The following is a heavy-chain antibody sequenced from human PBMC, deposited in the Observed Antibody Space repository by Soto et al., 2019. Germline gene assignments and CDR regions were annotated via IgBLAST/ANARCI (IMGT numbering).Heavy chain of an antibody. Sequence: TLEILSLTCAVSGGSISSGVYYWSWIRQHPGKGLEWIGYIYYSGSTYYNPSLKSRVTISVDTSKNQFSLKLSSVTAADTAVYYCARAGIAARKPNWFDPWGQGTLVTVSS. CDR2: IYYSGST. J-gene: IGHJ5*02. CDR1: GGSISSGVYY. CDR3: ARAGIAARKPNWFDP. V-gene: IGHV4-31*11. D-gene: IGHD6-6*01.